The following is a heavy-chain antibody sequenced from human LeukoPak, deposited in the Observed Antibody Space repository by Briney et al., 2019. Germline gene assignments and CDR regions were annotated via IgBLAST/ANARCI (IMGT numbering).Heavy chain of an antibody. V-gene: IGHV3-43*02. CDR1: GFTFDDYA. CDR2: ISGDGGST. D-gene: IGHD3-10*01. Sequence: GGSLRLSCAASGFTFDDYAMHRVRQAPGKGLEWVSLISGDGGSTYYSDSVKGRFTISRDNSKNSLYLQMNSLRTEDTALYYCAKVRVMVRGKDAFDIWGQGAMVTVSS. J-gene: IGHJ3*02. CDR3: AKVRVMVRGKDAFDI.